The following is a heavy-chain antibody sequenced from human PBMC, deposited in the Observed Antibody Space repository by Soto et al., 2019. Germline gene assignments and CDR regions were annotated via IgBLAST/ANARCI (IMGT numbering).Heavy chain of an antibody. CDR3: ARQQHDDYNYYYMDV. J-gene: IGHJ6*03. Sequence: QLQMQGSGPGLVKPSETLSLTCTVSGGSISSDNFNWGWIRQAPGKGLEWIGTVYYGGTTYYNPSLQSRVTISVDTSKNQFSLNLYSVTAADTAVYHCARQQHDDYNYYYMDVWGKGTTVTVSS. CDR1: GGSISSDNFN. V-gene: IGHV4-39*01. CDR2: VYYGGTT. D-gene: IGHD1-1*01.